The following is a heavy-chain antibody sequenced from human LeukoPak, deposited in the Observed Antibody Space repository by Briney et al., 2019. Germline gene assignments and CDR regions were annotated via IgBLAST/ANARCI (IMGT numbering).Heavy chain of an antibody. V-gene: IGHV4-34*01. CDR2: ISHSGST. Sequence: PSETLSLTCAVYGGSFSGYFWSWIRQPPGKGLEWIGEISHSGSTNYNPSLKSRVTISVDTSKNQFSLKLSSVTAADTAVYYCARGGVPSLRGVAATPYLTNGMDVWGQGTTVTVSS. CDR1: GGSFSGYF. J-gene: IGHJ6*02. D-gene: IGHD2-15*01. CDR3: ARGGVPSLRGVAATPYLTNGMDV.